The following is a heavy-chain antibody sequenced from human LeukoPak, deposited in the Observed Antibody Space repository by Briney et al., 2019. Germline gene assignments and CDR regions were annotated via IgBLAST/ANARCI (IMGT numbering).Heavy chain of an antibody. Sequence: GASVKVSCKASGGTFSSYAISWVRQAPGQGLEWMGGIIPIFGTANYAQKFQGRVTTTTDESTSTAYMELSSLRSEDTAVYYCARGGSGYDDTYYYYYYMDVWGKGTTVTVSS. V-gene: IGHV1-69*05. CDR3: ARGGSGYDDTYYYYYYMDV. CDR1: GGTFSSYA. J-gene: IGHJ6*03. CDR2: IIPIFGTA. D-gene: IGHD5-12*01.